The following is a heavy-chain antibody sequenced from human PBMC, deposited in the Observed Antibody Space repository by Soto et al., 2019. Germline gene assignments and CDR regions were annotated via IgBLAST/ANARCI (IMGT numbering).Heavy chain of an antibody. J-gene: IGHJ3*02. V-gene: IGHV3-33*01. CDR2: IWYDGSNK. CDR1: GFTFSSYG. D-gene: IGHD3-22*01. CDR3: ASRTYYYDSSGYSRGANAFDI. Sequence: GGCLRLSCAASGFTFSSYGMHWVRQAPGKGLEWVAVIWYDGSNKYYADSVKGRFTISRDNSKNTLYLQMNSLRAEDTAVYYCASRTYYYDSSGYSRGANAFDIWGQGTMVTVSS.